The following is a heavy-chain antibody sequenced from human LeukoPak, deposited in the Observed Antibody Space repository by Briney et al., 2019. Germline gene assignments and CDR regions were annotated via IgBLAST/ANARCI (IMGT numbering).Heavy chain of an antibody. Sequence: PSETLSLTCTVSGGSISSSSYYWGWIRQPPGKGLEWIGRIYYSGSTYYNPSLKSRVTISVDTSKNQFSLKLSSVTAADTAVYYCARQGTLAYYDILTGANFDYWGQGTLVTVS. CDR1: GGSISSSSYY. CDR3: ARQGTLAYYDILTGANFDY. CDR2: IYYSGST. V-gene: IGHV4-39*01. D-gene: IGHD3-9*01. J-gene: IGHJ4*02.